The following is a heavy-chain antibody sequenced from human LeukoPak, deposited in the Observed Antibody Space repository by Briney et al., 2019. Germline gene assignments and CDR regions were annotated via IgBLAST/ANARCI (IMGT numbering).Heavy chain of an antibody. CDR3: ARDKKDYDSSGYIDY. CDR2: IWYDGSNK. Sequence: GRSLRLSCAASGFTFSSYGMHWVRQAPGKGLEWVAVIWYDGSNKYYADSVKGRLTISRDNSKDTLYLQMNSLRAEDTAVYYCARDKKDYDSSGYIDYWGQGTLVTVSS. CDR1: GFTFSSYG. D-gene: IGHD3-22*01. J-gene: IGHJ4*02. V-gene: IGHV3-33*01.